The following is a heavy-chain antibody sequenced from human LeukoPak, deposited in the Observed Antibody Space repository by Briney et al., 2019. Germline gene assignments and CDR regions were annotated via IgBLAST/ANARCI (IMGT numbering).Heavy chain of an antibody. CDR1: GYTFTGYY. D-gene: IGHD6-6*01. V-gene: IGHV1-2*02. Sequence: ASVKVSCKASGYTFTGYYMHWVRQAPGQGLEWMGWINPNSGGTNYAQKFQGRVTMTRDTSISTAYMELSRLRSDDTAVYYCARGGSSSRGAYYYMDVWGKGTMVTVSS. J-gene: IGHJ6*03. CDR3: ARGGSSSRGAYYYMDV. CDR2: INPNSGGT.